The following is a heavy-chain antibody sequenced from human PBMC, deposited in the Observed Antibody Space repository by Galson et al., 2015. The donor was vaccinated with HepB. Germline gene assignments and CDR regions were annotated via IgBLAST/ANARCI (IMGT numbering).Heavy chain of an antibody. J-gene: IGHJ4*02. CDR1: GFTFSSYA. CDR3: VKDKVARFLEWLSLDY. V-gene: IGHV3-64D*06. D-gene: IGHD3-3*01. Sequence: SLRLSCAASGFTFSSYAMHWVRQAPGKGLEYVSAISSNGGSTYYADSVKGRFTISRDNSKNTLYLQMSSLRAEDTAVYYCVKDKVARFLEWLSLDYWGQGTLVTVSS. CDR2: ISSNGGST.